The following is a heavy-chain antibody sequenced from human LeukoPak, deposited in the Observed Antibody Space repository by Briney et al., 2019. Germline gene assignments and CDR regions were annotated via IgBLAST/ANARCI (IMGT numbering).Heavy chain of an antibody. CDR3: ARDRGYDFGTDY. J-gene: IGHJ4*02. D-gene: IGHD3/OR15-3a*01. V-gene: IGHV3-74*01. Sequence: GGSLRLSCAASGFTFSSYWMHWVRQAPGKGLVWVSRINSDGSSTSYADSVMGRFTISRDNAKNTLYLQMNSLRAEDTAVYYCARDRGYDFGTDYWGQGTLVTVSS. CDR1: GFTFSSYW. CDR2: INSDGSST.